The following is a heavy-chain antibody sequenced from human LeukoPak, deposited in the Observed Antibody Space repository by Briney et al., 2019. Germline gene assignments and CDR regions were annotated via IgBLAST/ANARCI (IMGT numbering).Heavy chain of an antibody. CDR3: AKVGVALAFDY. CDR1: GFTFSSYA. D-gene: IGHD3-16*01. J-gene: IGHJ4*02. V-gene: IGHV3-23*01. Sequence: GGSLRLSCAASGFTFSSYAMSGVRQAPGKGREGVSAISGSGGSTYYADSVKGRFTISRDNSKNTLYLQMNSLRAEDTAVYYCAKVGVALAFDYWGQGTLVTVSS. CDR2: ISGSGGST.